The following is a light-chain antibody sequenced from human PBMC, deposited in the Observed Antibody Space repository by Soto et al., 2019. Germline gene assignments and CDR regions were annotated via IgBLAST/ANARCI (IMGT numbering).Light chain of an antibody. Sequence: EIVMTQSPDTLSVSPGERATLSCRASQSVSSNLAWYQQKPGQAPRLLIFGASYRATGIPARFSGSGSGTEFTLTISSLHSEDFAVYYCQQYNNWRTFGQGTKVEIK. CDR3: QQYNNWRT. CDR2: GAS. V-gene: IGKV3-15*01. J-gene: IGKJ1*01. CDR1: QSVSSN.